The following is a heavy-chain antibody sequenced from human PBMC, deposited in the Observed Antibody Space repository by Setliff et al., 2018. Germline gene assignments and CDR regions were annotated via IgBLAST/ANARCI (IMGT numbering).Heavy chain of an antibody. Sequence: ASVKVSCKASGYTFTGYYMHWVRQTPGQGLEWMGWINLNSGGTNNAQKFQGRVTMTRDTSISTAYLELSRLRSDDTAVYYCAREFLGDQYDYWGQGTLVTVSS. CDR1: GYTFTGYY. J-gene: IGHJ4*02. CDR2: INLNSGGT. CDR3: AREFLGDQYDY. D-gene: IGHD4-17*01. V-gene: IGHV1-2*02.